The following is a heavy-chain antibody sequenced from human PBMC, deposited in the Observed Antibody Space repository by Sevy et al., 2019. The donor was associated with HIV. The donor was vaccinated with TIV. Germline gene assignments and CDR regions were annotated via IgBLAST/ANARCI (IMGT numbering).Heavy chain of an antibody. D-gene: IGHD5-18*01. V-gene: IGHV3-66*01. CDR3: ARGKSGYGYALNY. CDR1: GFTVNSNY. J-gene: IGHJ4*02. Sequence: GGSLRLSCAASGFTVNSNYMTWVRQPPGKGLEGVSVIHSDDTTYHDYSVKDRFTISVDNFKNTLYLNMSSLSAEDTAVYYCARGKSGYGYALNYWGQGTLVTVSS. CDR2: IHSDDTT.